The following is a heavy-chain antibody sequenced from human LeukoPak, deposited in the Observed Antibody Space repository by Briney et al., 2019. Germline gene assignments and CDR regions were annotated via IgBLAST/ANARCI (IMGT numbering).Heavy chain of an antibody. CDR3: ARDTYYCDSSGYYRTEIDY. CDR1: GFTFDDYA. J-gene: IGHJ4*02. Sequence: GRSLRLSCAASGFTFDDYAMHWVRQAPGKGLEWVSGISWNSGSIGYADSVKGRFTISRDNAKNSLYLQMNSLRAEDTAVYYCARDTYYCDSSGYYRTEIDYWGQGTLVTVSS. D-gene: IGHD3-22*01. V-gene: IGHV3-9*01. CDR2: ISWNSGSI.